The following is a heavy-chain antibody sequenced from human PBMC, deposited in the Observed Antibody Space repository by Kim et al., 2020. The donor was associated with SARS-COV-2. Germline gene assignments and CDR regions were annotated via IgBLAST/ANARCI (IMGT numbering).Heavy chain of an antibody. CDR3: ARDRMVAPGYFDY. V-gene: IGHV4-38-2*02. CDR1: GYSISSGYY. Sequence: SETLSLTCTVSGYSISSGYYWGWIRQPPGKGLEWIGSIYHSGSTYYNPSLKSRVTISVDTSKNQFSLKLSSVTAPDTAVYYCARDRMVAPGYFDYWGQGTLVTVSS. D-gene: IGHD2-15*01. CDR2: IYHSGST. J-gene: IGHJ4*02.